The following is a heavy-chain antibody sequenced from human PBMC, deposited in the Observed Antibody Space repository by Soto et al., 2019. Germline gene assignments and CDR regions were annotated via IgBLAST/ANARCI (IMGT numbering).Heavy chain of an antibody. V-gene: IGHV3-23*01. D-gene: IGHD3-22*01. J-gene: IGHJ6*02. Sequence: TGGSLRLSCAASGFTFNSYAMSWVRQAPGKGLEWVSVISDGGGSTYYADSVKGRSTISRDNSKNTLYLQMNSLRAEDTAVYYCAGLEHSRSFSSYFYYYGMDVWGQGTTVTVSS. CDR3: AGLEHSRSFSSYFYYYGMDV. CDR1: GFTFNSYA. CDR2: ISDGGGST.